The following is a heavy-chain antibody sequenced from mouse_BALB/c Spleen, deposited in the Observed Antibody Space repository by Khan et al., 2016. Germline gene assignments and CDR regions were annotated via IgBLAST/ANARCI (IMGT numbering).Heavy chain of an antibody. CDR1: GYTFTDYY. Sequence: QVQLQQSGTELPRPGASVKLSCKASGYTFTDYYLHWVKQRTGQGLEWIGEIFPGSGSTYYNEKFKGKASLTADKSSSTAYMQLSSLTSEDSAVYFCARSYYGYFAMDYWGHGASATVSS. D-gene: IGHD1-2*01. CDR2: IFPGSGST. J-gene: IGHJ4*01. CDR3: ARSYYGYFAMDY. V-gene: IGHV1-77*01.